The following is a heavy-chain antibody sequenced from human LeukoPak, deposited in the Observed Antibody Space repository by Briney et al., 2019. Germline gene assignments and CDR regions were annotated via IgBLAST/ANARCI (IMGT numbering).Heavy chain of an antibody. CDR2: INHSGST. V-gene: IGHV4-34*01. J-gene: IGHJ5*02. D-gene: IGHD6-19*01. CDR1: GGSFSGYY. CDR3: ASSVAAVPFDP. Sequence: KPSETLSLTCAVYGGSFSGYYWSWIRQPPGKGLEWIGEINHSGSTNYNLSLKSRVTISVGTSKNQFSLKLSSVTAADTAVYYCASSVAAVPFDPWGQGTLVTVSS.